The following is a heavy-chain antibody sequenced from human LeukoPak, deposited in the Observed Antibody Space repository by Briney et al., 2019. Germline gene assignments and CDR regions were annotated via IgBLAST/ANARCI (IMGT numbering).Heavy chain of an antibody. V-gene: IGHV1-18*01. J-gene: IGHJ5*02. CDR1: GYTFTSYG. CDR3: ARDEARYSSGYYPNWFDP. D-gene: IGHD3-22*01. CDR2: ISGYNGYT. Sequence: ASVKVSCKASGYTFTSYGISWVRQAPGQGLEWMVWISGYNGYTHYAHNLQGRVTMTTDTSTSTAYMELRSLRSDDTAVYYCARDEARYSSGYYPNWFDPWGQGTLVTVSS.